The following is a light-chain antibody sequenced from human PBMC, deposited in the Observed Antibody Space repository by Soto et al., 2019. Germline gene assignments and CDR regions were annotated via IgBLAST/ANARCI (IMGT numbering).Light chain of an antibody. V-gene: IGKV3-15*01. CDR3: QQYNNWPRT. CDR1: QSVSSD. CDR2: DAS. J-gene: IGKJ1*01. Sequence: EIVIAQSPATLSVSPGERATLSWRASQSVSSDLGWYKQKPGQAPRLIIYDASTRATGVPARSSGSGSGTEFTLTISSLQSEDFAVYYCQQYNNWPRTFGQGTKVDIK.